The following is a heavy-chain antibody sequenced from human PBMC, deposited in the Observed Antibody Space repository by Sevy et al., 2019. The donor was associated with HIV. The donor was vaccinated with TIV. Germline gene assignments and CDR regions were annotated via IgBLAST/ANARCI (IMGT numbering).Heavy chain of an antibody. CDR2: IYSGGST. Sequence: GGSLRLSCAASGFTVSSNYMSWVRQAPGKGLEWVSVIYSGGSTYYADSVKGRFTISRDNSKNTRYLQMNSLGAEDTAVYYCARATYGMVRGARFDYWGQGTLVTVSS. D-gene: IGHD3-10*01. CDR1: GFTVSSNY. J-gene: IGHJ4*02. V-gene: IGHV3-53*01. CDR3: ARATYGMVRGARFDY.